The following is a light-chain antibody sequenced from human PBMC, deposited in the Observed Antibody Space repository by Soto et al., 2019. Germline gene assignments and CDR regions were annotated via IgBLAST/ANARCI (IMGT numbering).Light chain of an antibody. CDR2: DVN. CDR3: SSYTSSSTYV. J-gene: IGLJ1*01. CDR1: SSDVGDYNS. Sequence: QSALTQPRSVSGAPGQSVTISCTGTSSDVGDYNSVSWYQQQPDKAPKLIIYDVNKRPSGVPDRFSGSKSGNTASLTISGLQAEDEADYYCSSYTSSSTYVFGTGTQLTVL. V-gene: IGLV2-11*01.